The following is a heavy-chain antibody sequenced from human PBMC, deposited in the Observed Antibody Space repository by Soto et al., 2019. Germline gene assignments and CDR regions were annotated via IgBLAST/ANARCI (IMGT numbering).Heavy chain of an antibody. CDR1: GASITGSSY. V-gene: IGHV4-4*07. J-gene: IGHJ4*02. Sequence: SETLSLTCTVSGASITGSSYWSWIRQPAGKGLEWIGRFSLSGTTNYNPSLRSRVTMSADVSKNQFSLRLTSVTAADTAFYYCARGMTPPGAPAWYYFDSWGQGTLVTVSS. CDR3: ARGMTPPGAPAWYYFDS. CDR2: FSLSGTT. D-gene: IGHD2-8*02.